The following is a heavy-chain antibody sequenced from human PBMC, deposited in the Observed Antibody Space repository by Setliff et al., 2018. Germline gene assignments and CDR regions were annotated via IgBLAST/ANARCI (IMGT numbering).Heavy chain of an antibody. V-gene: IGHV3-23*01. CDR1: GFIFANYA. J-gene: IGHJ4*02. CDR3: TKYAAAFGSGWFSPFDH. D-gene: IGHD6-13*01. Sequence: GESLKISCATSGFIFANYAMHWVRQSPGKGLEWVAAISGSGGATYYADSVKARFIISRDNTRSTVSLQLDRVKGEDTAVYYCTKYAAAFGSGWFSPFDHGGQGTVVTVSS. CDR2: ISGSGGAT.